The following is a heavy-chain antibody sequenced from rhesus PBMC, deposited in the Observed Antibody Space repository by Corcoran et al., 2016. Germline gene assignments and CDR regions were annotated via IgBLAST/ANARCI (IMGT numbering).Heavy chain of an antibody. Sequence: QVQLQGSGPGLLTPSETLSLTCAVPCGSISYHSYLTWIRQPPGKGLEWIGNIYGSGGGTNYNPSRKNRVTISIDTSKNQFSLKLSSLTAADTALYYCAGSGWTFDSWGQGVLVTVSS. D-gene: IGHD6-31*01. V-gene: IGHV4-106*01. CDR3: AGSGWTFDS. CDR2: IYGSGGGT. CDR1: CGSISYHSY. J-gene: IGHJ4*01.